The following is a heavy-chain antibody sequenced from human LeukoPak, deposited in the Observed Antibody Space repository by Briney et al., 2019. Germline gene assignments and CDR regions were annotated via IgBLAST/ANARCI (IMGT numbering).Heavy chain of an antibody. CDR3: ARAPSFPWGYYDSSGYNYFDY. CDR1: GGSFSGYY. CDR2: INHSGST. V-gene: IGHV4-34*01. D-gene: IGHD3-22*01. J-gene: IGHJ4*02. Sequence: PSETLSLTCAVYGGSFSGYYWSWIRQPPGKGLEWIGEINHSGSTNYNPSLKSRVTISVDTSKNQFSLKLSSVTAADTAVYYCARAPSFPWGYYDSSGYNYFDYWGQGTLVTVSS.